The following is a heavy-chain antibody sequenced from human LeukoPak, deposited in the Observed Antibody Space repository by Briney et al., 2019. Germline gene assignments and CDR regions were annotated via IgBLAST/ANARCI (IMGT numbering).Heavy chain of an antibody. CDR1: GFTFSSYG. J-gene: IGHJ6*04. V-gene: IGHV3-23*01. D-gene: IGHD3-10*02. Sequence: GGSLRLSCAASGFTFSSYGMTWVRQAPGKGLEWVSTISHSGSSTYYTDSVKGRFTISRDNSKNTLYLQMNSLRAEDTAVYYCAELGITMIGGVWGKGTTVTISS. CDR2: ISHSGSST. CDR3: AELGITMIGGV.